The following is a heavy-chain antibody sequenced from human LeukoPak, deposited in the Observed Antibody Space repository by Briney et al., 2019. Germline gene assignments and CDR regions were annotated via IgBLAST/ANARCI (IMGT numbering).Heavy chain of an antibody. CDR2: IYTSGST. CDR3: AREGPWGGYDILTGYYDYYYYGMDD. J-gene: IGHJ6*02. Sequence: SETLSLTCTVSGGSISSYYWSWIRQPAGKGLEWIGRIYTSGSTNYNPSLKSRVTMSVDTSKNQFSLKLSSVTAADTAVYYCAREGPWGGYDILTGYYDYYYYGMDDWGQGTTVTVSS. V-gene: IGHV4-4*07. CDR1: GGSISSYY. D-gene: IGHD3-9*01.